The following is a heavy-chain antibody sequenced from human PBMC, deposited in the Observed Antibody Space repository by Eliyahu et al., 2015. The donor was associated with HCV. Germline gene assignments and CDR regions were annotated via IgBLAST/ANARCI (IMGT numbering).Heavy chain of an antibody. CDR1: GFSLTTTRVG. Sequence: QITLKESGPTLVKPTQTLTLTCTFSGFSLTTTRVGVAWIRQPPGKALEWLALIYWNDDERYSSSLNNRLAIMKDASRNQVVLTMTNMEPVDTATYYCVHRPAIAPPGIEYFQHWGGTLVTVSS. CDR3: VHRPAIAPPGIEYFQH. V-gene: IGHV2-5*01. CDR2: IYWNDDE. J-gene: IGHJ1*01. D-gene: IGHD6-13*01.